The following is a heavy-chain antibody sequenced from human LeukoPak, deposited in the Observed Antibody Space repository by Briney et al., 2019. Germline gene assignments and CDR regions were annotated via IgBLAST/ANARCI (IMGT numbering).Heavy chain of an antibody. V-gene: IGHV4-34*01. D-gene: IGHD6-19*01. Sequence: SETLSLTCAVYGGSFSGYYWSWIRQPPGKGLEWIGEINHSGSTNYNPSLKSRVTISVDTSKNQFSLKLSSVTAADTAVYYCARGIAVAVSAHVPTRDYYYYGMDVWGQGTTVTVSS. J-gene: IGHJ6*02. CDR1: GGSFSGYY. CDR2: INHSGST. CDR3: ARGIAVAVSAHVPTRDYYYYGMDV.